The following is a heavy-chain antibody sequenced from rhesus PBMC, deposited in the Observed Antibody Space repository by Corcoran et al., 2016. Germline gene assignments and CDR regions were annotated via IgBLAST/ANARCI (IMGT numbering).Heavy chain of an antibody. CDR2: IYGSGGST. CDR1: GGSISSSNW. CDR3: ARPWGIAAAGSDY. Sequence: QVQLQESGPAVVKPSETLSLTCAVSGGSISSSNWWSGIRQSPGKGLEWIGGIYGSGGSTEYNPFLKSRVTISKDTSKNQFSLKLSSVTAADTAVYYCARPWGIAAAGSDYWGQGVLVTVSS. D-gene: IGHD6-31*01. J-gene: IGHJ4*01. V-gene: IGHV4-93*01.